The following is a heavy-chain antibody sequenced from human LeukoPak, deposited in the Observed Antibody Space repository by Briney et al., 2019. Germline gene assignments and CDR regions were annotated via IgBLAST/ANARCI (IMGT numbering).Heavy chain of an antibody. Sequence: GVPLRLSCAASRFTLSNYWIRWVRQAPGKRGEGVAKIKQNGSETYYVDSVKGRFTSSRDNAKNSLSLQMNSLRAEDTAVYYCARQRGSGCLDYWGQGTLVTVSS. V-gene: IGHV3-7*01. D-gene: IGHD6-19*01. CDR2: IKQNGSET. CDR1: RFTLSNYW. J-gene: IGHJ4*02. CDR3: ARQRGSGCLDY.